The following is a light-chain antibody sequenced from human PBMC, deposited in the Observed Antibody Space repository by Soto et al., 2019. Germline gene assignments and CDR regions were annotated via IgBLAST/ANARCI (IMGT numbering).Light chain of an antibody. Sequence: QPVLTQPPSASGTPGQSVTISGSGSNSNIGRNTVNWYQQLPGRAPKLLIYTNIQRPSGVPDRFSGSKSGTSASVAISGLQSGDEADYYCAAWDDSLNGVVFGGGTKVTVL. V-gene: IGLV1-44*01. J-gene: IGLJ2*01. CDR2: TNI. CDR1: NSNIGRNT. CDR3: AAWDDSLNGVV.